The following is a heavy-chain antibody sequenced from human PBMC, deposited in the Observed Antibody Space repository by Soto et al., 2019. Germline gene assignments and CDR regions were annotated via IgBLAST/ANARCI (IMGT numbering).Heavy chain of an antibody. J-gene: IGHJ4*02. CDR3: SRDLDLDFWSGYYPFDY. Sequence: PSQTLSLTCAISGDSVSSNSAAWNWIRQSPSRGLEWLGRTYYRSKWYNDYAVSVKSRITINPDTSKNQFSLQLNSVTPEDTAVYYCSRDLDLDFWSGYYPFDYWGQGTLGTVSS. D-gene: IGHD3-3*01. CDR1: GDSVSSNSAA. V-gene: IGHV6-1*01. CDR2: TYYRSKWYN.